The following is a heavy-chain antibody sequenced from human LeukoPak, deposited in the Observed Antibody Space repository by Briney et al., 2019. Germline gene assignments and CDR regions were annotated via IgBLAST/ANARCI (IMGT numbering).Heavy chain of an antibody. Sequence: GSLRLSCAASGFTFSTYAMHWVRQGPGKGLEWVAVISYDGSNKYYADSVKGRFTISRDNSKNTLYLQMSSLSAEDTAVYYCARTTTPHYYGSGSYALGYRGQGTLVTVPS. CDR2: ISYDGSNK. CDR1: GFTFSTYA. V-gene: IGHV3-30-3*01. J-gene: IGHJ4*02. D-gene: IGHD3-10*01. CDR3: ARTTTPHYYGSGSYALGY.